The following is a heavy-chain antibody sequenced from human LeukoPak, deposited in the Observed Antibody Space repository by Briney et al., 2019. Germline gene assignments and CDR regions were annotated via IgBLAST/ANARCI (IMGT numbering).Heavy chain of an antibody. Sequence: PGGSLRLSCAASGFTFSNAWMSWVRQAPGKGLEWVGRIKSKTDGGTTDYAAPVKGRFTISRDDSKNTLYLQMNSLKTGDTAVYYCARALIAAPSFDYWGQGTLVTVSS. V-gene: IGHV3-15*01. J-gene: IGHJ4*02. CDR2: IKSKTDGGTT. CDR1: GFTFSNAW. CDR3: ARALIAAPSFDY. D-gene: IGHD6-6*01.